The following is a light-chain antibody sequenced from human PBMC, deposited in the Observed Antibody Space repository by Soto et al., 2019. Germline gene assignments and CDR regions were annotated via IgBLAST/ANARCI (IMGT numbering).Light chain of an antibody. CDR1: SGHSSYA. CDR3: QTWGTGIRV. V-gene: IGLV4-69*01. J-gene: IGLJ1*01. Sequence: QPVLTQSPSASASLGASVKLTCTLSSGHSSYAIAWHQQQPEKGPRYLMKVNSDGSHTKGDGIPDRFSASSSGAERYLTISSLHSEDEGDYYCQTWGTGIRVFGTGTKLTVL. CDR2: VNSDGSH.